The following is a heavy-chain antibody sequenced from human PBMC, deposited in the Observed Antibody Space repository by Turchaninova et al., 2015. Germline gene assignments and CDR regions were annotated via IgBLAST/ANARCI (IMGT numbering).Heavy chain of an antibody. V-gene: IGHV4-59*01. CDR3: GRGIIAAAGLFDY. D-gene: IGHD6-13*01. CDR2: IYYSWGP. CDR1: GGSISSYY. Sequence: QVQLQESGPGLVKPSETLSLTCTVPGGSISSYYWSWFRQPPGKGLAWIGYIYYSWGPNSNPSLMSHVTIPVRTSQNRLSLNLKTVTSADTAVYYGGRGIIAAAGLFDYWGQGTLVTVSS. J-gene: IGHJ4*02.